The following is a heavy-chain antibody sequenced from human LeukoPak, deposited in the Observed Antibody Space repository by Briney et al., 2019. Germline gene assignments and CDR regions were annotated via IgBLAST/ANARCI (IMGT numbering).Heavy chain of an antibody. Sequence: GGSLRLSCAASGFIFSSYGMHWVRQAPGKGLEWVAVISYDGSNKYYADSVKGRFTISRDNSKNTLYLQMNSLRAEDTAVYYCAKTQDVLLWFGAPDFDYWGQGTLVTVSS. CDR2: ISYDGSNK. CDR1: GFIFSSYG. J-gene: IGHJ4*02. V-gene: IGHV3-30*18. CDR3: AKTQDVLLWFGAPDFDY. D-gene: IGHD3-10*01.